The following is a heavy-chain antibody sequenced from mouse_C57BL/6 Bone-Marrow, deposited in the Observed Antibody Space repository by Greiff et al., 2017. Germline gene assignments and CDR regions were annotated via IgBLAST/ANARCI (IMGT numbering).Heavy chain of an antibody. CDR3: ARSLIYYYGSSYQSAMDY. Sequence: VQLQQSGAELARPGASVKLSCKASGYTFTSYGISWVKQRTGQGLEWIGEIYPRSGNTYYNEKFKGKATLTADKSSSTAYMELRSLTSEDSAVYFCARSLIYYYGSSYQSAMDYWGQGTSVTVSS. CDR1: GYTFTSYG. J-gene: IGHJ4*01. D-gene: IGHD1-1*01. CDR2: IYPRSGNT. V-gene: IGHV1-81*01.